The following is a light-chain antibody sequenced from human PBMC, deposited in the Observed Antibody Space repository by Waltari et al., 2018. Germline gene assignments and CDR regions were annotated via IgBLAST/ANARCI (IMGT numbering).Light chain of an antibody. CDR3: QQSYSTPLYT. V-gene: IGKV1-39*01. CDR1: QCIRNN. Sequence: DIQMTQSPSSLSASVGDRVTITCRASQCIRNNLNWYQQRPGKAPKLLIYAASNLQRGVPSTFSGSGSGTDFTLTISNLQPEDFATYYCQQSYSTPLYTFGQGTKLEIK. J-gene: IGKJ2*01. CDR2: AAS.